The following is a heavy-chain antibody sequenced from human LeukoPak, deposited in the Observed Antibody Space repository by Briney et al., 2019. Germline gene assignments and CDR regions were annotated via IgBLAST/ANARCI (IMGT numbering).Heavy chain of an antibody. CDR3: ASLNYYDSSGPQAN. V-gene: IGHV3-21*01. CDR2: ISSSSSYI. Sequence: PGXSLRLSCAAAGFTFSSYSMNWVRQAPGKGLEWASSISSSSSYIYYADSVKGRFTISRDNAKNSLYLQMNSLRAEDTAVYYCASLNYYDSSGPQANWGQGTLVTVSS. D-gene: IGHD3-22*01. J-gene: IGHJ4*02. CDR1: GFTFSSYS.